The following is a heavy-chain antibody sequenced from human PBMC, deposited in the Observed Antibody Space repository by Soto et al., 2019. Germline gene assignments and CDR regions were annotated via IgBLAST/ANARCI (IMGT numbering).Heavy chain of an antibody. CDR2: INPSGGST. Sequence: GASVKVSCKASGYTFTSYYMHWVRQAPGQGLEWMGIINPSGGSTSYAQKFQGRVTMTRDTSTSTVYMDLSSLRSEDTAVYYCARESGDIVVVVAATQAHFDYWGXGTLVTVSS. J-gene: IGHJ4*02. CDR3: ARESGDIVVVVAATQAHFDY. CDR1: GYTFTSYY. D-gene: IGHD2-15*01. V-gene: IGHV1-46*01.